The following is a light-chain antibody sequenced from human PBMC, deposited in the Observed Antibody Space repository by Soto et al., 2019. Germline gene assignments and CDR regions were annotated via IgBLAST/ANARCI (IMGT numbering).Light chain of an antibody. CDR1: SSDVGGYNY. J-gene: IGLJ1*01. V-gene: IGLV2-14*01. CDR2: EVS. CDR3: CSYTSSSTLYV. Sequence: QSALTQPASVSGSPGQSITISFTGTSSDVGGYNYVSWYQQHPGKAPKLMIYEVSNRPSGVSNRFSGSKSGNTASLTISGLQAEDEADYYCCSYTSSSTLYVFGTGTKVTVL.